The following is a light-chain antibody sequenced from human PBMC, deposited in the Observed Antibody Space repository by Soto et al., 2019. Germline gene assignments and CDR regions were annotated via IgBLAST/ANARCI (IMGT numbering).Light chain of an antibody. CDR2: EVN. CDR3: ISHGGNSPDV. Sequence: QSALTQPPSASGSPGQSVAISCSGTTSDIGGYDYVSWYQPHPGKATKLMIYEVNKRPSGVPDLFSCSKSGNAASLTVSGLHAEDEADYCCISHGGNSPDVFGTGTKLTVL. V-gene: IGLV2-8*01. CDR1: TSDIGGYDY. J-gene: IGLJ1*01.